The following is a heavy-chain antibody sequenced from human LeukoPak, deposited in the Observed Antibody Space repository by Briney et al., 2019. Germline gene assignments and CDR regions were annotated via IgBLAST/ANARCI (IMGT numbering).Heavy chain of an antibody. Sequence: GGSLSPSCAASGLTFGSYAMSWFRQAPGKGLEWVPAISGSGGSTYYADSVKGRFTISRDNSKNTLYLQMNSLRAEDTAVYYCAKVGYSKLIPPFDYWGQGTLVTVSS. J-gene: IGHJ4*02. V-gene: IGHV3-23*01. CDR3: AKVGYSKLIPPFDY. D-gene: IGHD6-13*01. CDR2: ISGSGGST. CDR1: GLTFGSYA.